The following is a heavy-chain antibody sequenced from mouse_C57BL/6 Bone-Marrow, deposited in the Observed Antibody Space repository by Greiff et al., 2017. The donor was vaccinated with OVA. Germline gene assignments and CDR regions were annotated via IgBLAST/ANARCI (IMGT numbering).Heavy chain of an antibody. CDR3: ARYDYAWFAY. J-gene: IGHJ3*01. Sequence: VQLQQSGPELVKPGASVKISCKASGYAFSSSWMNWVKQRPGKGLEWIGRIYPGDGDTNYNGTFKGKATLTADKSSSTAYMQLSSLTSEDSAVYFCARYDYAWFAYWGQGTLVTVSA. CDR2: IYPGDGDT. V-gene: IGHV1-82*01. CDR1: GYAFSSSW. D-gene: IGHD2-4*01.